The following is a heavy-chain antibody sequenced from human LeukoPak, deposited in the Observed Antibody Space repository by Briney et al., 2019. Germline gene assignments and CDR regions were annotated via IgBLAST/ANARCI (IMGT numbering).Heavy chain of an antibody. CDR1: GFTVSSNY. CDR2: IYSGGST. J-gene: IGHJ4*02. Sequence: PGGSLRLSCASSGFTVSSNYMSWAGQAPGKGPEWGSVIYSGGSTYYAGSLKGRFTISRDDSKNTLYLQMNSLRAEDTAVYYCAREVGIGVAGTYRLDYWGQGTLVTVSS. V-gene: IGHV3-53*01. D-gene: IGHD6-19*01. CDR3: AREVGIGVAGTYRLDY.